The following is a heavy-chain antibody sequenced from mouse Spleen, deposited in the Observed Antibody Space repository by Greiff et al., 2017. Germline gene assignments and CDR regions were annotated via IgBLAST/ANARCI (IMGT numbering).Heavy chain of an antibody. CDR3: AREGYDRAWFAY. Sequence: EVQLQESGPGLVKPSQSLSLTCSVTGYSITSGYYWNWIRQFPGNKLEWMGYISYDGSNNYNPSLKNRISITRDTSKNQFFLKLNSVTTEDTATYYCAREGYDRAWFAYWGQGTLVTVSA. J-gene: IGHJ3*01. CDR2: ISYDGSN. CDR1: GYSITSGYY. D-gene: IGHD2-2*01. V-gene: IGHV3-6*01.